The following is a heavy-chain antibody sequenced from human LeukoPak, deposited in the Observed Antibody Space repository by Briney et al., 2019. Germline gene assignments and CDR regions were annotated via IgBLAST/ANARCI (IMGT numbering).Heavy chain of an antibody. CDR1: GFTFRSYG. CDR2: ISSSSSNT. Sequence: GGSLRLSCAASGFTFRSYGMSWVRQAPGKGLEWVAYISSSSSNTYYADSVKGRFTISRDNAKNSLYLQMNSLRAEDTAVYYCARVNRMVPGYCSGGTCPGDYWGQGTLVTVSS. CDR3: ARVNRMVPGYCSGGTCPGDY. J-gene: IGHJ4*02. V-gene: IGHV3-48*01. D-gene: IGHD2-15*01.